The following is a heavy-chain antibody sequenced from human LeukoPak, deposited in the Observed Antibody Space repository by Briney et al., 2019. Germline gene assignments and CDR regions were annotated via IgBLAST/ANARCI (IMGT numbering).Heavy chain of an antibody. CDR3: AILGSEQQLEWWFDP. D-gene: IGHD6-13*01. CDR2: IYYSGST. V-gene: IGHV4-39*01. J-gene: IGHJ5*02. Sequence: PSETLSLTCTVSGGSISSSSYYWGWIRQPPGKGLEWNGSIYYSGSTYYNPSLKSRVTISVDTSKNQFSLKLSSVTAADTAVYYCAILGSEQQLEWWFDPWGQGTLVTVSS. CDR1: GGSISSSSYY.